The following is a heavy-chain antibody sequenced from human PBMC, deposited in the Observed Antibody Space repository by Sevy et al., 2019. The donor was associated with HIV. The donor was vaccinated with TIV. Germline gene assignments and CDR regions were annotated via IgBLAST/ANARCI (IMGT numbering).Heavy chain of an antibody. CDR1: GFTFSSYS. Sequence: GGSLRPSCAASGFTFSSYSMNWVRQAPGKGLEWVSSISSSSSYIYYADSVKGRFTISRDNAKNSLYLQMNSLRAEDTAVYYCARGSKQWLAYDYWGQGTLVTVSS. CDR2: ISSSSSYI. J-gene: IGHJ4*02. CDR3: ARGSKQWLAYDY. D-gene: IGHD6-19*01. V-gene: IGHV3-21*01.